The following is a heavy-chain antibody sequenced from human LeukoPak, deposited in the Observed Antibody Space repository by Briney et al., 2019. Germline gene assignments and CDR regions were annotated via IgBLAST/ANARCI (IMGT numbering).Heavy chain of an antibody. CDR3: ARLAVEYYYDSSGYYYGLDY. J-gene: IGHJ4*02. D-gene: IGHD3-22*01. CDR2: TYYRSKWSN. V-gene: IGHV6-1*01. Sequence: SQTLSLTCAISGDSVSSNSAAWHWIRRSPSRGLEWLGRTYYRSKWSNDYAVSVKSRITINPDTSKNQFSLQLNSVTPEDTAVYYCARLAVEYYYDSSGYYYGLDYWGQGTLVTVSS. CDR1: GDSVSSNSAA.